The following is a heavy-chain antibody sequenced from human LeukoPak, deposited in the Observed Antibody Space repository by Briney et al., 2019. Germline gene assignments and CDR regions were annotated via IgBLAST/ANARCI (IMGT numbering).Heavy chain of an antibody. Sequence: PSETLSLTCTLSGGSISQYYWSWIRQPPGKGPEWIGYAYRSGNTNYNPSLKNRVTISVDTSKNHFSLNLTSVTAADTAVYYCARAKDFAYSSFDLWGRAPWSLSP. CDR3: ARAKDFAYSSFDL. CDR2: AYRSGNT. D-gene: IGHD2-15*01. CDR1: GGSISQYY. V-gene: IGHV4-59*01. J-gene: IGHJ2*01.